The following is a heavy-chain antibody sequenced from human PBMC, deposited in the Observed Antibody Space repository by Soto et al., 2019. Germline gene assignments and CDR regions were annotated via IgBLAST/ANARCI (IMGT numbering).Heavy chain of an antibody. J-gene: IGHJ4*02. CDR2: MSYDGSDT. CDR1: GFIFSNNG. D-gene: IGHD3-10*02. CDR3: TIVRVADSALDH. Sequence: GGSLRLSCAVSGFIFSNNGMHWVRQTPGKGLEWVAFMSYDGSDTFYADSVKGRFTISRDNSKNTLFLHMSNLRAEDTAMYYCTIVRVADSALDHWGKGTLVTVSS. V-gene: IGHV3-30*02.